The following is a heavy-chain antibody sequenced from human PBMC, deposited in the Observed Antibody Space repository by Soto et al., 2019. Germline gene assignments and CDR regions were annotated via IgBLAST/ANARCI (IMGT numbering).Heavy chain of an antibody. D-gene: IGHD5-12*01. V-gene: IGHV4-59*07. CDR1: GDSITSYY. Sequence: PSDTLSLTCTFSGDSITSYYWTWIRQPPGKGLELIGYIYYSGSTRYNPSLKSRVTISVDMSKNQFSLKLSSVIAADTAVYYCARAYGGFDNGLDVWGQGTAVT. J-gene: IGHJ6*02. CDR2: IYYSGST. CDR3: ARAYGGFDNGLDV.